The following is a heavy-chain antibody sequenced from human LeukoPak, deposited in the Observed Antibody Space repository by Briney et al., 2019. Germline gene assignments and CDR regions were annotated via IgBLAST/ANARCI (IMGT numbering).Heavy chain of an antibody. CDR1: GFTVSSYG. CDR3: AREGRCGGDCYYDY. D-gene: IGHD2-21*02. Sequence: GGSLRLSCAASGFTVSSYGMHWVRQAPGKGLEWVAVIWYDGSNKYYADSVKGRFTISRDNSKNTLYLQMNSLRAEDTAVYYCAREGRCGGDCYYDYWGQGTLVTVSS. CDR2: IWYDGSNK. J-gene: IGHJ4*02. V-gene: IGHV3-33*01.